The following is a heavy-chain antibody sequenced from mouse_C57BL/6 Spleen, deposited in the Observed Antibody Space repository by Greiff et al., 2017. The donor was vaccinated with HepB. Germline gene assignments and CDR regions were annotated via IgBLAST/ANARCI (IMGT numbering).Heavy chain of an antibody. CDR2: IWSGGST. Sequence: VKLMESGPGLVQPSQSLSITCTVSGFSLTSYGVHWVRQSPGKGLEWLGVIWSGGSTDYNAAFISRLSISKDNSKSQVFFKMNSLQADDTAIYYCARKGLTGDYYAMDYWGQGTSVTVSS. CDR1: GFSLTSYG. J-gene: IGHJ4*01. CDR3: ARKGLTGDYYAMDY. V-gene: IGHV2-2*01. D-gene: IGHD4-1*01.